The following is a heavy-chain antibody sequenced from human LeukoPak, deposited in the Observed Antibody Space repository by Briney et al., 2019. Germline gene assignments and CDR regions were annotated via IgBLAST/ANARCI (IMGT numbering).Heavy chain of an antibody. V-gene: IGHV4-59*08. Sequence: PSETLSLTCTVSGGSISGDYWSGIRQPPGKGLEWIGYIFSSGSTNYNPSLKSRVTVSVDTSKNQFSLNLSSVTAADTAVYYCARHSPVGAFDIWGQGTRVIVSS. J-gene: IGHJ3*02. CDR2: IFSSGST. CDR1: GGSISGDY. D-gene: IGHD4-23*01. CDR3: ARHSPVGAFDI.